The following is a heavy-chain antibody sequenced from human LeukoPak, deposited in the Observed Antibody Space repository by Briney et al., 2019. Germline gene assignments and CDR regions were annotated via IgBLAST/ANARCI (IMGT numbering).Heavy chain of an antibody. D-gene: IGHD6-19*01. Sequence: GGSLRLSCAASGFTFSSYEMNWVRQAPGKGLEWVSYISSSGRTIYYADSVKGRFTISRGNAENSLYLQMNSLRAEDTAVYYCASGPRIAVAADYWGQGTLVTVSS. CDR2: ISSSGRTI. J-gene: IGHJ4*02. CDR3: ASGPRIAVAADY. CDR1: GFTFSSYE. V-gene: IGHV3-48*03.